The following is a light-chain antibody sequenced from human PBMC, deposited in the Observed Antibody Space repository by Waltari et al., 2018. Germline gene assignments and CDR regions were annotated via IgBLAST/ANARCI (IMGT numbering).Light chain of an antibody. CDR3: QQLGT. Sequence: DILMTQSPDSLAVSLGERATINCKSSQSVLYSSNNKTYLAWYQQKQGHPPKLLIYWASTRESGVPDRFSGSGSGTDFTLTISSLQAEDVAVYYCQQLGTFGQGTKLEIK. CDR2: WAS. J-gene: IGKJ2*01. V-gene: IGKV4-1*01. CDR1: QSVLYSSNNKTY.